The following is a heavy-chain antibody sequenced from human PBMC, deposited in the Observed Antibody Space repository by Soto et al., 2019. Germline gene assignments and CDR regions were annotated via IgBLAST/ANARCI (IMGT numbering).Heavy chain of an antibody. V-gene: IGHV1-18*01. CDR1: GYTFTRSG. J-gene: IGHJ5*02. Sequence: GASVKVSCKASGYTFTRSGISWVRQAPGQGPEWMGWISSYNGDTNYAQKLQGRVTMTTDTSTSTAYMELRSLRSDDTAVYYCAREGYDSSGYYFDPWGQGTLVTVSS. CDR3: AREGYDSSGYYFDP. D-gene: IGHD3-22*01. CDR2: ISSYNGDT.